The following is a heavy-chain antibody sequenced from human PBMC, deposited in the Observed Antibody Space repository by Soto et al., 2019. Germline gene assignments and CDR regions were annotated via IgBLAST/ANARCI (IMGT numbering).Heavy chain of an antibody. Sequence: HPGGSLRLSCAASGFTFSSYGMHWVRQAPGKGLEWVAVIWYDGSNKYYADSVKGRFTISRDNSKNTLYLQMNSLRAEDTAVYYCAIIGGSSGWPRKSDAFDIWGQGTMVTVSS. V-gene: IGHV3-33*01. CDR3: AIIGGSSGWPRKSDAFDI. CDR1: GFTFSSYG. D-gene: IGHD6-19*01. J-gene: IGHJ3*02. CDR2: IWYDGSNK.